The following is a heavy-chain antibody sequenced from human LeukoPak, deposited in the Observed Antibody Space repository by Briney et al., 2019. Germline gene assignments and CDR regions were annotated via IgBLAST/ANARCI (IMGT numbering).Heavy chain of an antibody. CDR2: LSGSGQSP. Sequence: PGGSLRLSCAASGFSFHTYAMTWVRQAPGKGLEWVSSLSGSGQSPNYANSVLGRFSISRDNAQQRLFPQMNNLRVDDTGTYYCAKVIDYGALDACDIWGQGTVVTVSS. CDR1: GFSFHTYA. CDR3: AKVIDYGALDACDI. V-gene: IGHV3-23*01. J-gene: IGHJ3*02. D-gene: IGHD4-17*01.